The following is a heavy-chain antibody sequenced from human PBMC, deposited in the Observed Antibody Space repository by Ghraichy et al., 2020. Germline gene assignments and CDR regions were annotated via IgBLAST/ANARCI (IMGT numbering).Heavy chain of an antibody. CDR2: ITADDRTT. D-gene: IGHD3-22*01. CDR3: AKDGSYYEFDF. CDR1: GFTFSRFV. J-gene: IGHJ4*02. V-gene: IGHV3-23*01. Sequence: GALRLSCAASGFTFSRFVMSWVRQAPGKGPEWISTITADDRTTYYADSVKGRFSIYRDNSKNTLDLYMHSLRADDTAIYYCAKDGSYYEFDFWGQGTLVTVSS.